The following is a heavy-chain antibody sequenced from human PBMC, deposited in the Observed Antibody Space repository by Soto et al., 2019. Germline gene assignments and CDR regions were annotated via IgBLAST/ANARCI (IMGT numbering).Heavy chain of an antibody. Sequence: SETLSLTCTVSGGSVSSGSYYWSWIRQPPGKGLEWIGYIYYSGSTNYNPSLKSRVTISVDTSKNQFSLKLSSVTAAGTAVYYCARDSGYYYYGMDVWGQGTTVTVSS. CDR1: GGSVSSGSYY. J-gene: IGHJ6*02. D-gene: IGHD3-10*01. CDR2: IYYSGST. CDR3: ARDSGYYYYGMDV. V-gene: IGHV4-61*01.